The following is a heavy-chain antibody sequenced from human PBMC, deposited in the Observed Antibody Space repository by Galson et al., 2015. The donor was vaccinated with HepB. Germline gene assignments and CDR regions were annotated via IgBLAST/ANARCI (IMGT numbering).Heavy chain of an antibody. J-gene: IGHJ4*02. V-gene: IGHV1-3*01. D-gene: IGHD3-3*01. CDR1: GFTFTSYS. CDR2: INVGNGNT. CDR3: AREHDFWSGYSFDY. Sequence: SVKVSCKASGFTFTSYSIQWVRQAPGQRLEWMGWINVGNGNTKYSQRFQGRVTIIRDTAATTAYMELSSLRSEDTAVYYCAREHDFWSGYSFDYWGQGTLVTVSS.